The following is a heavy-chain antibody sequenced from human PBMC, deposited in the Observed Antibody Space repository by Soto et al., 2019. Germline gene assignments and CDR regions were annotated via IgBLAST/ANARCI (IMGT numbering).Heavy chain of an antibody. CDR2: IWYDGSNK. J-gene: IGHJ6*02. V-gene: IGHV3-33*01. CDR3: ARDGGKQQPPYYYGMDV. D-gene: IGHD6-13*01. Sequence: PGGSLRLSCAASGFTFSSYGMHWVRQAPGKGLGWVAVIWYDGSNKYYADSVKGRFTISRDNSKNTLYLQLNSLRAEDTAVYYCARDGGKQQPPYYYGMDVWGQGPTVTVS. CDR1: GFTFSSYG.